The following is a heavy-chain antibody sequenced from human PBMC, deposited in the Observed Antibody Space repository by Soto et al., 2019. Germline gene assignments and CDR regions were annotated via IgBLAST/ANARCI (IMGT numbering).Heavy chain of an antibody. J-gene: IGHJ4*02. D-gene: IGHD6-13*01. CDR3: ARARHSGSWDY. CDR2: IWYDEGTE. V-gene: IGHV3-33*01. CDR1: GFTISSHG. Sequence: GGSLRLSCVASGFTISSHGMHWVRQAPGKGLEWVALIWYDEGTEYYADSVKGRFTISRDNSKNALYLQMNSLRAGDTAVYYCARARHSGSWDYWGQGTLVTVSS.